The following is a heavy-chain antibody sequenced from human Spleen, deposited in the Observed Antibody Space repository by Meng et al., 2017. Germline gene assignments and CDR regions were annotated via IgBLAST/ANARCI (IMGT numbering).Heavy chain of an antibody. D-gene: IGHD3-16*01. CDR1: GDSITNHNW. CDR3: ARRVHDGRHYHYFDY. Sequence: QVQLQESGPALVKPSETLSLTCAVSGDSITNHNWWAWVRQPPGKGLEWIGEIPHRGSSAYNPSLKSRVTVSIDTSRNQFSLWLTSVTAADTAVYYCARRVHDGRHYHYFDYWGQGALVTVSS. V-gene: IGHV4-4*02. CDR2: IPHRGSS. J-gene: IGHJ4*02.